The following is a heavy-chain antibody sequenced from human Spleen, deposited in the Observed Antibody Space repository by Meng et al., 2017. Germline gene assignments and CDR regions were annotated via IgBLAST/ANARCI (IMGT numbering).Heavy chain of an antibody. J-gene: IGHJ4*02. CDR1: GFTFSDYY. CDR2: ISSSGSTI. D-gene: IGHD2-21*02. Sequence: LSLTCAASGFTFSDYYMSWIRQAPGKGLEWVSYISSSGSTIYYADSVKGRFTISRDNAKNSLYLQMNSLRAEDTAMYYCARAGAFRVTGVDYWGQGTLVTVSS. V-gene: IGHV3-11*01. CDR3: ARAGAFRVTGVDY.